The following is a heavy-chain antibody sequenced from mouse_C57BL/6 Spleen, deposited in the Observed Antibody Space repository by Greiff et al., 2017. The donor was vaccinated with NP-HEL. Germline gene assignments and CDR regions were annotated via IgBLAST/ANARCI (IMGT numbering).Heavy chain of an antibody. Sequence: QVQLQQPGAELVKPGASVKLSCKASGYTFTSYWMHWVKQRPGRGLEWIGRIDPNRGGTKYNEKFKSKATLTVDKPSSTAYMQLNSLKSADSAVYYSARRGGLPDYFDYWGQGTTITVSS. D-gene: IGHD2-4*01. CDR2: IDPNRGGT. V-gene: IGHV1-72*01. CDR1: GYTFTSYW. CDR3: ARRGGLPDYFDY. J-gene: IGHJ2*01.